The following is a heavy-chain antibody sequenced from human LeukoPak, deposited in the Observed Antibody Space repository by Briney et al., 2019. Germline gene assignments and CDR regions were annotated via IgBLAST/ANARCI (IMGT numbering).Heavy chain of an antibody. CDR3: ASLSNTVTTYLFDH. CDR2: ASSDGSKK. V-gene: IGHV3-30*03. D-gene: IGHD4-17*01. J-gene: IGHJ4*02. CDR1: GFTFSTYG. Sequence: GSLRLSCAASGFTFSTYGMHWVRQAPGKGLEWVAVASSDGSKKYYADSVKGRFTISRDNSKNTLSLQMNSLRAEDTAVYYCASLSNTVTTYLFDHWGQGTLVTVSS.